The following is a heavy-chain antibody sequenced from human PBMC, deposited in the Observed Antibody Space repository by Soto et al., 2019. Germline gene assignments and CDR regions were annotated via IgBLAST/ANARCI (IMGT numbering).Heavy chain of an antibody. V-gene: IGHV3-43D*04. CDR1: EFSFRDYA. CDR3: VKGDITGTSYFGF. J-gene: IGHJ4*02. CDR2: INWDGGTT. Sequence: RLACAASEFSFRDYAMHWVRHAPEKGLQWVSVINWDGGTTYYADSVRGRFTISRDNRKNSLFLQMNSLRPEDSALYYCVKGDITGTSYFGFWGQGTPVTSPQ. D-gene: IGHD1-20*01.